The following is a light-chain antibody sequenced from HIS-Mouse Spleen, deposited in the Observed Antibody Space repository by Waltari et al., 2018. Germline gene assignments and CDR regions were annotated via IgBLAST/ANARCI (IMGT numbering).Light chain of an antibody. CDR2: WAS. V-gene: IGKV4-1*01. CDR3: QQYYSTPPYT. Sequence: DIVMTQSPDSLAVSLGERATINCKSSQSVLYSSKHKNYLAWYQQKPGQPPKLLIYWASTRESGVPDRFSGSGSGTDFTLTISSLQAEDVAVYYCQQYYSTPPYTFGQGTKLEIK. CDR1: QSVLYSSKHKNY. J-gene: IGKJ2*01.